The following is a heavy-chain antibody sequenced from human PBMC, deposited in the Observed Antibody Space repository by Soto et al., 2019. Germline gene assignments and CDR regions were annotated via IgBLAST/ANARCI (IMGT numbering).Heavy chain of an antibody. CDR2: VYARGAT. D-gene: IGHD2-15*01. J-gene: IGHJ6*02. CDR1: GASITSHY. V-gene: IGHV4-4*07. CDR3: AGIGEDIYYGMDL. Sequence: SETLSLTCSVSGASITSHYWHWIRQSAGEGLQWIGRVYARGATNYNPSLKSRVTISGATSKNQFSLKLTSVTAADTAVYYCAGIGEDIYYGMDLWGQGTTVTVSS.